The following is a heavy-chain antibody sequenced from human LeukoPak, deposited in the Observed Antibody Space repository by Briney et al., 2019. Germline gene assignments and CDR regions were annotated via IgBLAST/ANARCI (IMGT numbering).Heavy chain of an antibody. J-gene: IGHJ4*02. Sequence: GGSLRLSCAASGFTFSSYRMNWVRQAPGKGLEWVSYISSSSSTIYYADSVKGRFTISRDNAKNSLYLQMNSLRAEDTAVYYCVRRAGAYSHPYDYWGQGTLVTVSS. CDR2: ISSSSSTI. CDR1: GFTFSSYR. D-gene: IGHD4/OR15-4a*01. CDR3: VRRAGAYSHPYDY. V-gene: IGHV3-48*01.